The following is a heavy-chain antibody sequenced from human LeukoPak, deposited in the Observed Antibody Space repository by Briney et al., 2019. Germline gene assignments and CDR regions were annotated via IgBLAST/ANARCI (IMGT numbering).Heavy chain of an antibody. V-gene: IGHV4-39*01. CDR3: ARNFDRDGYKSNAFDI. J-gene: IGHJ3*02. CDR2: MYYSGST. Sequence: LETLSLTCTVSGGSFSSSSYYWGWIRQPPGRGLEWIGSMYYSGSTYYNASLRSRVTISVDTSKNQFSLKLSSVTAADTAVYYCARNFDRDGYKSNAFDIWGQGTMVTVSS. CDR1: GGSFSSSSYY. D-gene: IGHD5-24*01.